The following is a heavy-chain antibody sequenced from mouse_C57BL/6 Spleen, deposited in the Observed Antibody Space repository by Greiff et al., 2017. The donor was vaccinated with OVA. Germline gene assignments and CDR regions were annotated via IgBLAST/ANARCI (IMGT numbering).Heavy chain of an antibody. CDR2: ISDGGSYT. V-gene: IGHV5-4*01. CDR1: GFTFSSYA. CDR3: ARDRDISGYGFAY. D-gene: IGHD3-2*02. Sequence: DVHLVESGGGLVKPGGSLKLSCAASGFTFSSYAMSWVRQTPEKRLEWVATISDGGSYTYYTDNVKGRFTISRDNAKNNLYLQMSHLKSEYTAMYYCARDRDISGYGFAYWGQGTLVTVSA. J-gene: IGHJ3*01.